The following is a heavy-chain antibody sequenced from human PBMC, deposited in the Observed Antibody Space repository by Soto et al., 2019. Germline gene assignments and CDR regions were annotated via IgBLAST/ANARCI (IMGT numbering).Heavy chain of an antibody. CDR1: GDSISAYY. V-gene: IGHV4-59*01. CDR3: ARLERTVTGYYYYYGVDV. CDR2: IYNSGFT. D-gene: IGHD4-17*01. Sequence: SETLSLTCTVSGDSISAYYWSWIRQPPGKGLEWIGHIYNSGFTNYNPSLEGRVTISVDTSRNYFSLKVRSVNTADTAVYYCARLERTVTGYYYYYGVDVWGQGTTVTVSS. J-gene: IGHJ6*02.